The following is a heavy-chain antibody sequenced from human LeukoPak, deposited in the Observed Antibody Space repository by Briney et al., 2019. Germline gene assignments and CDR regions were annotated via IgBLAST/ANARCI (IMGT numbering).Heavy chain of an antibody. D-gene: IGHD3-22*01. Sequence: SETLSLTCTASGGSISSYYWSWIRQPPGKGLEWIGYIYYSGTTNYNPSLKSRVTISVDTSKNQFSLKLSSVTAADTAVYYCARRSVVGYFDYWGQGTLVTVSS. CDR3: ARRSVVGYFDY. CDR1: GGSISSYY. J-gene: IGHJ4*02. CDR2: IYYSGTT. V-gene: IGHV4-59*08.